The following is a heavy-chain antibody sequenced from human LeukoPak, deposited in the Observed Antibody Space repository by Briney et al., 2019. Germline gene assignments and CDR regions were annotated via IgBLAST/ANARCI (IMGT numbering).Heavy chain of an antibody. CDR1: GFTFSSYW. V-gene: IGHV3-74*01. Sequence: GRSLRLSCAASGFTFSSYWMHWVRQAPGKGLVWVSRINSDGSSTSYADSVKGRFTISRDNAKNTLYLQMNSLRAEDTAVYYCARPYSSGWTALEAFYIWGQGTMVTVSS. CDR3: ARPYSSGWTALEAFYI. D-gene: IGHD6-19*01. CDR2: INSDGSST. J-gene: IGHJ3*02.